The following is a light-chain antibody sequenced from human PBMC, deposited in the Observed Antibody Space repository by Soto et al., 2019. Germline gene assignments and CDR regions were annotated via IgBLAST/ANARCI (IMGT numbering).Light chain of an antibody. V-gene: IGKV3-20*01. CDR1: QSVSRRY. CDR2: DVS. J-gene: IGKJ4*01. Sequence: IVLTQSPDTLSLSPGQRAILSCRASQSVSRRYLAWYQQKPGQAPILLIYDVSERASDIPDRFSGSGSGTDFTLTINRLVPEDVAVYYCQYQGSFGGGTKVEIE. CDR3: QYQGS.